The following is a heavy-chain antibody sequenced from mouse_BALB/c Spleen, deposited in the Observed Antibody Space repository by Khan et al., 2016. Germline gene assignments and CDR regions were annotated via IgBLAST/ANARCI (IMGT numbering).Heavy chain of an antibody. Sequence: QVQLQQSGAELAKPGASVKMSCKASGYTFTDYWMHWVKQSPGQGLEWIGYINPSTGYTEYNQKFKDKATLTADKSSSTAYMQLSSLTSEDSAVYYCARWSYYYGSSYSSFASWGQGTLVTVSA. V-gene: IGHV1-7*01. J-gene: IGHJ3*01. CDR3: ARWSYYYGSSYSSFAS. CDR1: GYTFTDYW. D-gene: IGHD1-1*01. CDR2: INPSTGYT.